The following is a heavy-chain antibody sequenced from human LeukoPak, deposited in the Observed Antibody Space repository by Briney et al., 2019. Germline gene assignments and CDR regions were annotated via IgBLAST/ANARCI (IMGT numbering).Heavy chain of an antibody. CDR2: FGTRHTHI. CDR1: GLNFNTYD. D-gene: IGHD2-21*02. V-gene: IGHV3-23*01. CDR3: AARLPLYGMDV. Sequence: GGCLRLSCVGSGLNFNTYDLTWVRQAPGKGLEWVALFGTRHTHIFYADSVEGRFAISRDNSKNTVYLQMNSLRVEDAAVYYCAARLPLYGMDVWGQGTTVTVSS. J-gene: IGHJ6*02.